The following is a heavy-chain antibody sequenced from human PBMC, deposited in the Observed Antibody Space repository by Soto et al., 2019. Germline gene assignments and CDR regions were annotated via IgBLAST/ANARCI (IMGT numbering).Heavy chain of an antibody. CDR3: ASRPLWFGGDYYGMDV. D-gene: IGHD3-10*01. J-gene: IGHJ6*02. CDR1: GVSISSSSYY. Sequence: SETLSLTCTVSGVSISSSSYYWGWIRQPPGKGLEWIGSIYYSGSTYYNPSLKSRVTISVDTSKNQFSLKLSSVTAADTAVYYCASRPLWFGGDYYGMDVWGQGTTVTVSS. CDR2: IYYSGST. V-gene: IGHV4-39*01.